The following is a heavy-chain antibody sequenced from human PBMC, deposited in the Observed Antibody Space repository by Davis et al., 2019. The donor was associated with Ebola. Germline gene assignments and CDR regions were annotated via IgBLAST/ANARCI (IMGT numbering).Heavy chain of an antibody. V-gene: IGHV3-21*01. CDR2: ISSSSSYI. Sequence: GESLKISCAASGFTFSSYSMNWVRQAPGKGLEWVSSISSSSSYIYYADSAKGRFTISRDNAKNSLYLQMNSLRAEDTAVYYCAREIAVAAFDYWGQGTLVTVSS. J-gene: IGHJ4*02. CDR1: GFTFSSYS. CDR3: AREIAVAAFDY. D-gene: IGHD6-13*01.